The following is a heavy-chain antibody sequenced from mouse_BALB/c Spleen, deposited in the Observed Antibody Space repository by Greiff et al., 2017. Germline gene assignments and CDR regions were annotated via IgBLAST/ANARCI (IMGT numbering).Heavy chain of an antibody. V-gene: IGHV1-9*01. D-gene: IGHD2-4*01. Sequence: QVQLQQSGAELMKPGASVKISCKATGYTFSSYWIEWVKQRPGHGLEWIGEILPGSGSTNYNEKFKGKATFTADTSSNTAYMQLSSLTSEDSAVYYCARFYYDYDVDYWGQGTSVTVSS. CDR3: ARFYYDYDVDY. CDR2: ILPGSGST. J-gene: IGHJ4*01. CDR1: GYTFSSYW.